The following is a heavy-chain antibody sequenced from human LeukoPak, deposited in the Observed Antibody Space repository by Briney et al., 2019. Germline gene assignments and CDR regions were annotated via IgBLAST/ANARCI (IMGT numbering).Heavy chain of an antibody. CDR2: INPNSGGT. Sequence: ASVKVSCTASGYTFTGYYMHWVRQAPGQGLEWMGWINPNSGGTNYAQKFQGRVTMTRDTSISTAYMELSRLRSDDTAVYYCARERDGYCSSTSCYYYYGMDVWGQGTTVTVSS. D-gene: IGHD2-2*01. J-gene: IGHJ6*02. CDR1: GYTFTGYY. CDR3: ARERDGYCSSTSCYYYYGMDV. V-gene: IGHV1-2*02.